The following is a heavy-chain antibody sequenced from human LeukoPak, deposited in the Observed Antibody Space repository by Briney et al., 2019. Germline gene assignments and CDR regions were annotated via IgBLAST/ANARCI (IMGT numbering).Heavy chain of an antibody. V-gene: IGHV3-49*03. D-gene: IGHD3-9*01. J-gene: IGHJ3*02. CDR3: TRDLGPSAGLRYFDWLLPDAFDI. CDR2: IRSKAYGGTT. Sequence: GGSLRLSCTASGFTFGDYAMSWFRQAPGKGLEWVGFIRSKAYGGTTEYAASVKGRFTISRDDSKSIAYLQMNSLKTEDTAVYYCTRDLGPSAGLRYFDWLLPDAFDIWGQGTMVTVSS. CDR1: GFTFGDYA.